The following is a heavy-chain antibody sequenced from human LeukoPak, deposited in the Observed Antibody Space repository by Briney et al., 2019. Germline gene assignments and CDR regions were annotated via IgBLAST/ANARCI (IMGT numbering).Heavy chain of an antibody. J-gene: IGHJ4*02. V-gene: IGHV3-30*02. Sequence: GGSLRLSCAASGFTFSSYGMHWVRQAPGKGLEWVAFIRYDGSNKYYADSVKGRFTISRDNSKNTLYLQMNSLRAEGTAVYYCANRLYCSSTSCYAEGYWGQGTLVTVSS. CDR2: IRYDGSNK. CDR1: GFTFSSYG. D-gene: IGHD2-2*01. CDR3: ANRLYCSSTSCYAEGY.